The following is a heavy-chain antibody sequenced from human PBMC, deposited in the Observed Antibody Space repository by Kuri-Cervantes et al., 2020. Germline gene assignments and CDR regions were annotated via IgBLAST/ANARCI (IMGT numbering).Heavy chain of an antibody. V-gene: IGHV3-33*08. CDR1: GFTFSSYG. CDR3: ARVGYSSGWYEWFDP. Sequence: LSLTCAASGFTFSSYGMHWVRQAPGKGLEWVAVIWYDGSNKYYADSVKGRFTISRDNSKNTLYLQMNSLRAEDTAVYYCARVGYSSGWYEWFDPWGQGTLVTVSS. CDR2: IWYDGSNK. J-gene: IGHJ5*02. D-gene: IGHD6-19*01.